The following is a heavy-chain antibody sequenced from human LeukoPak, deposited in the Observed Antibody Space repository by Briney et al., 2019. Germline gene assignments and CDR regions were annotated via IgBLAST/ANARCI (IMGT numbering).Heavy chain of an antibody. CDR2: IYISGSGST. J-gene: IGHJ4*02. V-gene: IGHV4-4*07. Sequence: SETLSLTCTVSGGSISSYYWSWIRQPAGKGLEWIGRIYISGSGSTNYNPSLKSRVTMSVDTSKNQFSLKLSSVTAADTAVYYCARTTTYYYDSSGYTFDYWGQGTLVTVSS. D-gene: IGHD3-22*01. CDR1: GGSISSYY. CDR3: ARTTTYYYDSSGYTFDY.